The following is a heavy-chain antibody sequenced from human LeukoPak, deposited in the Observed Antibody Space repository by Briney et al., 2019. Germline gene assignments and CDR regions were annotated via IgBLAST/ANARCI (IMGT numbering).Heavy chain of an antibody. CDR2: ISAYNGNT. CDR1: GYTFTTYG. D-gene: IGHD2/OR15-2a*01. Sequence: ASVKVSCKASGYTFTTYGISWVRQAPGQGLEWMGWISAYNGNTQYARKLQGRVTLATDTSTSTAYMELTSLRSEDTAVYYCATRIDLDWGQGTLVTVSS. J-gene: IGHJ4*02. V-gene: IGHV1-18*01. CDR3: ATRIDLD.